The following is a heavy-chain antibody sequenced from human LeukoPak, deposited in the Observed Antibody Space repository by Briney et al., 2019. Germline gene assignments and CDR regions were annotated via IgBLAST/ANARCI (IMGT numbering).Heavy chain of an antibody. V-gene: IGHV3-66*01. CDR2: LYRGGST. Sequence: GGSLRLSCAASGLLVSANYMTWVRQAPGKGLEWVALLYRGGSTFYADSVKGRFVISRDNSKNTLYLQMNSLRAEDTAVYYCAKEGGWRAGVFDYWGQGTLVTVSS. CDR3: AKEGGWRAGVFDY. J-gene: IGHJ4*02. CDR1: GLLVSANY. D-gene: IGHD6-19*01.